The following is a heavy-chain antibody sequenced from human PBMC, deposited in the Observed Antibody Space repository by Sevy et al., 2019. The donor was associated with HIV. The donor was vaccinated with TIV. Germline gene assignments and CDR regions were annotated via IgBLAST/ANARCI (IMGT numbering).Heavy chain of an antibody. CDR2: IYYSGST. CDR1: GGSISSGDYY. J-gene: IGHJ4*02. V-gene: IGHV4-30-4*01. CDR3: ARSKVYPGLFDY. D-gene: IGHD3-22*01. Sequence: SETLSLTCTVSGGSISSGDYYWSWIRQPPGKGLEWIGYIYYSGSTYYNPSLKSRVTISVDTSKNQSSLKLSSVTAADTAVYYCARSKVYPGLFDYWGQGTLVTISS.